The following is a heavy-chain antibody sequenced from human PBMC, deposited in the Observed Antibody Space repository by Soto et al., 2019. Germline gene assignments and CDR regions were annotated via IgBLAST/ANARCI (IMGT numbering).Heavy chain of an antibody. CDR1: GFTFSSYA. CDR2: ISYDGSNK. Sequence: GGSLRLSCAASGFTFSSYAMHWVRQAPGKGLEWVAVISYDGSNKYYADSVKGRFTISRDNSKNTLYLQMNSLRAEDTAVYYCARQIPTVTTHHNYYYYGMDVWGQGTTVTVSS. V-gene: IGHV3-30-3*01. CDR3: ARQIPTVTTHHNYYYYGMDV. J-gene: IGHJ6*02. D-gene: IGHD4-17*01.